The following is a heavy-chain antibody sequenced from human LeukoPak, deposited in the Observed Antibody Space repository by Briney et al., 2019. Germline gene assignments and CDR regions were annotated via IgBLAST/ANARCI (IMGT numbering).Heavy chain of an antibody. V-gene: IGHV1-18*04. CDR1: GYTFTSYY. CDR3: ATEAGAEPGPIVDI. D-gene: IGHD6-13*01. Sequence: GASVKVSCKASGYTFTSYYMHWVRQAPGQVLEWMGWISVGSDNTIYAQNLQGRVTMTTDTSTSTAYMELRGLTSDDTAVYYCATEAGAEPGPIVDIWGQGTMVTVSS. CDR2: ISVGSDNT. J-gene: IGHJ3*02.